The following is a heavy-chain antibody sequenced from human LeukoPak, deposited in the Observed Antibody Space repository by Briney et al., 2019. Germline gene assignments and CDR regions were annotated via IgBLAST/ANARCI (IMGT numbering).Heavy chain of an antibody. CDR3: AREGSSSSWDY. Sequence: SETLSLTCTVSGGSISSYYWSSIRQPPGKGLEWIGYIYYRGSTNYNPSLKSRVTISVDTSKNQFSLKLSSVTTADTAVYYCAREGSSSSWDYWGQGTLVTVSS. CDR1: GGSISSYY. D-gene: IGHD6-13*01. J-gene: IGHJ4*02. CDR2: IYYRGST. V-gene: IGHV4-59*01.